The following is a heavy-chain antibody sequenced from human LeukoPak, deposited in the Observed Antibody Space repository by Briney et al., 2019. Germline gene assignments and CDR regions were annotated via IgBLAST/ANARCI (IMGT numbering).Heavy chain of an antibody. CDR1: GFTINTNY. J-gene: IGHJ5*02. CDR3: VGYHSESPAP. D-gene: IGHD3-10*01. Sequence: PGGSLRLSCAASGFTINTNYMSWVRQAPGKGLEWVSGIYTGNSTIYADSVRGRFTISRDNSKNTFYLQMNSLRAEDTAVYYCVGYHSESPAPGGQGTLVTVSS. CDR2: IYTGNST. V-gene: IGHV3-53*01.